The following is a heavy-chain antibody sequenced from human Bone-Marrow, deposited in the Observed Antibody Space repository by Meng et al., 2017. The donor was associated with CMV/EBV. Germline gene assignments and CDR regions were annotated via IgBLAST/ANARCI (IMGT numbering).Heavy chain of an antibody. CDR3: ARVDCSGGSCYGAWFDP. CDR1: GGSISSHY. CDR2: ITDRGST. V-gene: IGHV4-59*08. Sequence: SETLSLTCTVSGGSISSHYWSWIRQAPGKGLEWIGYITDRGSTSYNPSLKSRVSILVEADKNQFSLKLSSVTAADTAVYYCARVDCSGGSCYGAWFDPWGQGTLVTVSS. J-gene: IGHJ5*02. D-gene: IGHD2-15*01.